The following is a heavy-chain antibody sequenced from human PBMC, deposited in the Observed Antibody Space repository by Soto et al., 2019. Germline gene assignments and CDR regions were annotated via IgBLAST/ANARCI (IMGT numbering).Heavy chain of an antibody. J-gene: IGHJ6*02. CDR1: GGTFSSYA. V-gene: IGHV1-69*13. D-gene: IGHD6-6*01. CDR2: IIPIFGTA. CDR3: ARRAARPHYGMGV. Sequence: SVKVSCKASGGTFSSYAISWVRQAPGQGLEWMGGIIPIFGTANYAQKFQGRVTITADESTSTAYMELSSLRSEDTAVYYCARRAARPHYGMGVWGQGTTVTVSS.